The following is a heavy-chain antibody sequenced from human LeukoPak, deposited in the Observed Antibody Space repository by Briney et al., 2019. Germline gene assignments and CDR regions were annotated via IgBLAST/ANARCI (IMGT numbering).Heavy chain of an antibody. Sequence: PGGSPRLPFSASGLSFINAWMSRVRPAPGKGVEWVGRIKSKTDSGTTDYAATVKGRFSISRDDSNNTLYLQMNSLKTEDTALYYCSTGICGGDCYIDYWGQGTLVTVSS. CDR2: IKSKTDSGTT. CDR3: STGICGGDCYIDY. J-gene: IGHJ4*02. D-gene: IGHD2-21*02. CDR1: GLSFINAW. V-gene: IGHV3-15*01.